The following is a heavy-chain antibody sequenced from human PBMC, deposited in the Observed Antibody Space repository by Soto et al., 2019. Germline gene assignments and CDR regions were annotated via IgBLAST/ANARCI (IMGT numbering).Heavy chain of an antibody. V-gene: IGHV3-21*01. J-gene: IGHJ4*02. Sequence: GGSLRLSCAASGFNVGAFAVNWVRQAPGKGLEWVSSISSSSSYIYYADSVKGRFTISRDNAKNSLYLQMNSLRAEDTAVYYCARRWYSSSWYGITGVDYWGQGTLVTVSS. CDR3: ARRWYSSSWYGITGVDY. D-gene: IGHD6-13*01. CDR1: GFNVGAFA. CDR2: ISSSSSYI.